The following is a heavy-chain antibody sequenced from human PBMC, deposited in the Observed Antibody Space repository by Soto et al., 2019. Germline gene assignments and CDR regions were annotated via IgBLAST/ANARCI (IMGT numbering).Heavy chain of an antibody. Sequence: QVQLVQSGAEVKKPGASVKVSCKVSGYTLNEVAMHWVRQAPGKGLEWLGGFDPDEAETIYAQHFQGRVTMTEDTSTDTVYMELSSLRSEDTALYFCTTYHGDYNFHHWGQGTLVTVSS. CDR1: GYTLNEVA. CDR3: TTYHGDYNFHH. V-gene: IGHV1-24*01. J-gene: IGHJ1*01. CDR2: FDPDEAET. D-gene: IGHD4-17*01.